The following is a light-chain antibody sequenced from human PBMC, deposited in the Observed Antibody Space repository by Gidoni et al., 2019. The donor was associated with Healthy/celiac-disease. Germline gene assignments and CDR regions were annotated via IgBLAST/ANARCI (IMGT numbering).Light chain of an antibody. V-gene: IGKV1-39*01. CDR3: QQSYSTPT. Sequence: DHHMTQSPSSLSASVGDRVTITCRASQSISSYLNWYQQKPGKAPKLLIYAASSLQSGVPSRFSGSGSGTDFTLTISSLQPEDFATYYCQQSYSTPTFGGGTKVEIK. CDR1: QSISSY. J-gene: IGKJ4*01. CDR2: AAS.